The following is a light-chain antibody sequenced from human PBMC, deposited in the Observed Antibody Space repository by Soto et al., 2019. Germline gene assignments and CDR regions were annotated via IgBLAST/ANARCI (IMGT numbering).Light chain of an antibody. CDR1: QSISTW. CDR2: DAS. Sequence: DIQMTQSPSTLSASVGDRVTITCRASQSISTWLAWYQQKPGKAPKLLIYDASGLESGAPSRFSGSGSETEFTFTISSLQPDDSATYYCQQYSTNWTFGQGTKVDIK. J-gene: IGKJ1*01. V-gene: IGKV1-5*01. CDR3: QQYSTNWT.